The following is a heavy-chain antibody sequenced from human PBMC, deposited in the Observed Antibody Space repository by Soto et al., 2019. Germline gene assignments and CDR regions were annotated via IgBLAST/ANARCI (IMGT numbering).Heavy chain of an antibody. CDR3: ARDRVTMVRGVMDYYGMDV. V-gene: IGHV1-2*04. CDR2: INPNSGGT. Sequence: ASVKVSCKASGYTFTGYYMHWVRQAPGQGLEWMGWINPNSGGTNYAQKFQGWVTMTRDTSISTAYMELSRLRSDDTAVYYCARDRVTMVRGVMDYYGMDVWGQGTTVTVSS. J-gene: IGHJ6*02. CDR1: GYTFTGYY. D-gene: IGHD3-10*01.